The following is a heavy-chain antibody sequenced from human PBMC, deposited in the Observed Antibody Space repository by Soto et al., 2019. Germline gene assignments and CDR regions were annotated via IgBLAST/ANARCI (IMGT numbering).Heavy chain of an antibody. V-gene: IGHV3-23*01. CDR3: AKLTGYYDSSGYLTFDY. Sequence: PGGSLRLSCAASGFTFSSYAMSWVRQAPGKGLEWVSAISGSGGSTYYADSVKGRFTISRDNSKNTLYLQMNSLRAEDTAVYYCAKLTGYYDSSGYLTFDYWGQGTLVTVSS. D-gene: IGHD3-22*01. CDR2: ISGSGGST. CDR1: GFTFSSYA. J-gene: IGHJ4*02.